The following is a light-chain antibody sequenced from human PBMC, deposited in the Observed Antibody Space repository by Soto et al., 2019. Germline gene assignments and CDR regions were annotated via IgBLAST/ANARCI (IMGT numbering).Light chain of an antibody. J-gene: IGKJ2*02. V-gene: IGKV1-8*01. CDR2: AAS. CDR3: QQYYSYPRT. Sequence: AIRMTQSPSSLSASTGDRVTITCRASQSISSYLAWYQQKPGKAPKLLIYAASTLQSGVPSRFSGSGSGTDFTLHISCLQSEDFATYYCQQYYSYPRTFGQGTKLEIK. CDR1: QSISSY.